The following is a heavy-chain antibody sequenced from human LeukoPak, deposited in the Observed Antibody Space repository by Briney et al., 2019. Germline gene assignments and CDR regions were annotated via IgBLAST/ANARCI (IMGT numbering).Heavy chain of an antibody. Sequence: PGGSLRLSCAASGFTFSSYGMHWVRQAPGKGLEWVAFIRYDGSNKYYADSVKGRFTISRDNSKNTLYLQMNSLRAEDTAVYYCAKESHYSVSSGWPDFDYWGQGTLVTVSS. D-gene: IGHD6-19*01. V-gene: IGHV3-30*02. CDR1: GFTFSSYG. CDR3: AKESHYSVSSGWPDFDY. J-gene: IGHJ4*02. CDR2: IRYDGSNK.